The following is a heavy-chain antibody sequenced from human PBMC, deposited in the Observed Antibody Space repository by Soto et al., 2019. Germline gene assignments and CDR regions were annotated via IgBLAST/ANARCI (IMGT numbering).Heavy chain of an antibody. V-gene: IGHV1-8*01. CDR1: GYTFTSYD. Sequence: ASVKVSCKASGYTFTSYDINWVRQATGQGLEWMGWMNPSSGNTGYAQKFQGRVTMTRNTSISTAYMELSSLRSEDTAVYYCTTGYSDIQGYWGQGTLVTVSS. CDR3: TTGYSDIQGY. J-gene: IGHJ4*02. CDR2: MNPSSGNT. D-gene: IGHD3-9*01.